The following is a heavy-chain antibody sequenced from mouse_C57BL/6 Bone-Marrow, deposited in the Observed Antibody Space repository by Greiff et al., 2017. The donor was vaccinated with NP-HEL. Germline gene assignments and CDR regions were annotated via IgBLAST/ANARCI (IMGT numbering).Heavy chain of an antibody. CDR2: ISTGGGST. CDR3: ARQGYYGLWFAY. D-gene: IGHD1-2*01. CDR1: GFTFSDYY. Sequence: EVKLMESGGGLVQPGGSLKLSCAASGFTFSDYYMFWVRQTPEQRLEWVAYISTGGGSTYYPDTVKGRFTISRDNAKNTLYLQMSRLKAEDTAMYYCARQGYYGLWFAYWGQGTLVTVSA. J-gene: IGHJ3*01. V-gene: IGHV5-12*01.